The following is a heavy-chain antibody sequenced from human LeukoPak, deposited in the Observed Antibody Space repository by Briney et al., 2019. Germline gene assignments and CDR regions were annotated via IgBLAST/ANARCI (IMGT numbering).Heavy chain of an antibody. CDR2: IRSKAYGGTT. CDR3: TRDTEWFGEFP. V-gene: IGHV3-49*04. Sequence: GGSLRLSCTASGFTFGDYAMSWVRQAPGKGLGWVGFIRSKAYGGTTEYAASVKGRFTISRDDSKSIAYLQMNSLKTEDTAVYYCTRDTEWFGEFPWGQGTLVTVSS. D-gene: IGHD3-10*01. CDR1: GFTFGDYA. J-gene: IGHJ5*02.